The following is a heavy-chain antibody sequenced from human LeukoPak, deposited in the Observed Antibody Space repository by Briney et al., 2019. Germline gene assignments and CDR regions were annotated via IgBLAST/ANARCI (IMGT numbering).Heavy chain of an antibody. D-gene: IGHD3-22*01. V-gene: IGHV3-21*01. J-gene: IGHJ3*02. CDR2: ISSSSSYI. CDR1: GFTFSSYS. Sequence: GGSLRLSCAASGFTFSSYSMNWVRQAPGKGLEWVSSISSSSSYIYYADSVKGRFTISRDNAKNSLYLQMNSLRAEDTAVYYCARSYYVSSGYYVKDDAFDIWGQGTMVTVSS. CDR3: ARSYYVSSGYYVKDDAFDI.